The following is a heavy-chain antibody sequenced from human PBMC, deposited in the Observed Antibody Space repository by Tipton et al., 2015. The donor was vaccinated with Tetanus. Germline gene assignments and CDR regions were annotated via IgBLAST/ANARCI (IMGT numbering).Heavy chain of an antibody. CDR1: GGSMRGDH. J-gene: IGHJ4*02. CDR2: TYDRGRI. V-gene: IGHV4-59*01. D-gene: IGHD5-24*01. CDR3: AGYRVGWRGRGY. Sequence: TLSLTCTVSGGSMRGDHWSWIRQPPGKGLEWLGDTYDRGRINYNPSLKSRVTISVDASRNQFFLTLNSVTAADTAVYFCAGYRVGWRGRGYWGQGTLVTVSS.